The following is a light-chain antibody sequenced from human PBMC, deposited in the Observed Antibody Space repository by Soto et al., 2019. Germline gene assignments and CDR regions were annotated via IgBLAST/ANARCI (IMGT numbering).Light chain of an antibody. CDR2: EVS. Sequence: QSALTQPASVSGSPGQSITISCTGTSSDVGGYNYVSWYQQHPGKAPKLMIYEVSNRPSGVSNRFSGSKSGNTASLTISGFNGEEEADYYCISYTSSSTLVFGTGTKVTVL. CDR3: ISYTSSSTLV. J-gene: IGLJ1*01. CDR1: SSDVGGYNY. V-gene: IGLV2-14*01.